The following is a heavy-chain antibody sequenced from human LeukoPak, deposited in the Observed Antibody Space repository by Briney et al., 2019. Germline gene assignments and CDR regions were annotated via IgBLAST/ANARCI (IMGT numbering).Heavy chain of an antibody. V-gene: IGHV4-38-2*02. J-gene: IGHJ6*03. D-gene: IGHD2-15*01. CDR2: IYHSGST. CDR3: ARTVVAATVYYYYYMDV. CDR1: GYSISSGYY. Sequence: SETLSLTCTVSGYSISSGYYWGWIRQPPGKGLEWIGSIYHSGSTYYNPSLKSRVTISVDTSKNQFSLKLSSVTAADTAVYYCARTVVAATVYYYYYMDVWGKGTTVTVSS.